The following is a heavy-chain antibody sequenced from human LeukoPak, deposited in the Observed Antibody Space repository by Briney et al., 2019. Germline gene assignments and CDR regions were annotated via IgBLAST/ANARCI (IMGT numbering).Heavy chain of an antibody. Sequence: SETLSLTCTVSGGSISSSSYYWGWIRQPPGKGLEWIGSFYYSGSTYYNPSLKSRVTISVETSKNQFSLKLSSVSAADTAVYYCARGGFYGSGNDFRFDPWGQGTLVTVSS. D-gene: IGHD3-10*01. CDR1: GGSISSSSYY. CDR2: FYYSGST. CDR3: ARGGFYGSGNDFRFDP. J-gene: IGHJ5*02. V-gene: IGHV4-39*07.